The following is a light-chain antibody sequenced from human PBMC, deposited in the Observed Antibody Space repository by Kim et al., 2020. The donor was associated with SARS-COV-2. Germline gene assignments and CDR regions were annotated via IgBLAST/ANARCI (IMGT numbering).Light chain of an antibody. V-gene: IGLV2-14*03. Sequence: QSITISCTGTSSDVGGYNYVSWYQQHPGKAPKLMIYDVSNRPSGVSNRFSGSESGNTASLTISGLQAEDEADYYCSSYTSSSTYYVFGTGTKVTVL. CDR1: SSDVGGYNY. CDR2: DVS. J-gene: IGLJ1*01. CDR3: SSYTSSSTYYV.